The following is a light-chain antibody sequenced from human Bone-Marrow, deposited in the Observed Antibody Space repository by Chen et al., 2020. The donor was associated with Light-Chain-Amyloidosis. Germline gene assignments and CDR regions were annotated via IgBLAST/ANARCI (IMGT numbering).Light chain of an antibody. Sequence: NFMLTQPHSVSESPGKTVIISCTRSSGSIATNYVQGYQQRPGSSPTTVLYEDDQRPSGVPDRFSGSIDRSSNSASLAISGLKTEDEADYYCQSYQGSSQGVFGGGTKLTVL. CDR2: EDD. J-gene: IGLJ3*02. CDR3: QSYQGSSQGV. V-gene: IGLV6-57*01. CDR1: SGSIATNY.